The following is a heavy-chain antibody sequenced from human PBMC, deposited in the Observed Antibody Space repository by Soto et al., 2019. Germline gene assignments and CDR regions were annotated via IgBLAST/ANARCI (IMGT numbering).Heavy chain of an antibody. J-gene: IGHJ6*02. D-gene: IGHD1-26*01. Sequence: EVQLLESGGGLVQPGGSLRLSCAASGFTFSSYAMSWVRQAPGKGLEWVSAISGSGGSTYYADSVKGRFTISRDNSKNTLYLQMNSLRAEDTAVYYCAKAPDLTARGRGYYYYGMDVWGQGTTVTVSS. CDR2: ISGSGGST. CDR3: AKAPDLTARGRGYYYYGMDV. V-gene: IGHV3-23*01. CDR1: GFTFSSYA.